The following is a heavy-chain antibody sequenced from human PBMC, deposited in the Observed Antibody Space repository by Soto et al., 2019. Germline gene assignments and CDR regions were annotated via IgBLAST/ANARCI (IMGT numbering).Heavy chain of an antibody. CDR2: IFGNDET. D-gene: IGHD1-26*01. Sequence: QVTLSESGPVLVKPAGPLTLTCSVSGLSLTSMEMAMSWIRQPPGKVLEWLGNIFGNDETTYNTSLKRRLTISKDTRGNQLVLTLTNLDPVDTATYCCAGMTASGAYIELFDHWCQGALVTVSS. V-gene: IGHV2-26*01. CDR3: AGMTASGAYIELFDH. CDR1: GLSLTSMEMA. J-gene: IGHJ4*02.